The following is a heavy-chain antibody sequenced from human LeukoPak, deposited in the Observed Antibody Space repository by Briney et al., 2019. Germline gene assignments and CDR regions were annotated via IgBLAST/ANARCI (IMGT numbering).Heavy chain of an antibody. Sequence: SETLSLTCAVYGGSFSGYYWSWIRQPPGKGLEWIGEINHSGSTNYNPSLKSRVTISVDTSKNQFSLKLSSVTAADPAVYYCARESFSSGWYLPRPYYFDYWGQGTLVTVSS. CDR2: INHSGST. D-gene: IGHD6-19*01. V-gene: IGHV4-34*01. CDR3: ARESFSSGWYLPRPYYFDY. J-gene: IGHJ4*02. CDR1: GGSFSGYY.